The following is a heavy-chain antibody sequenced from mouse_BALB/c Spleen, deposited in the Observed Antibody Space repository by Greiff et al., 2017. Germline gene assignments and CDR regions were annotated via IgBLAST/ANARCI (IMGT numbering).Heavy chain of an antibody. D-gene: IGHD4-1*01. CDR1: GYTFTDYW. CDR2: IDTSDSYT. Sequence: QVQLQQPGAELVMPGASVKMSCKASGYTFTDYWMHWVKQRPGQGLEWIGAIDTSDSYTSYNQKFKGKATLTVDESSSTAYMQLSSLTSEDSAVYYCATGDDWGQGTTLTVSS. J-gene: IGHJ2*01. V-gene: IGHV1-69*01. CDR3: ATGDD.